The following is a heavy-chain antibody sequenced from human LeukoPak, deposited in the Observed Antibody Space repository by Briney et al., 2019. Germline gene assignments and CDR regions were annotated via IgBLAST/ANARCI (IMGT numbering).Heavy chain of an antibody. J-gene: IGHJ6*03. V-gene: IGHV1-2*02. CDR2: INPNSGGT. D-gene: IGHD4-17*01. CDR1: GYSFSDYY. CDR3: ARDLNYGDYCYYYMDV. Sequence: ASVNVSCKSSGYSFSDYYIHWVRQAPGQGLEWMGWINPNSGGTNYAQKFQGRVTMTRDTSISTAYMELSRLRSDDTAVYYCARDLNYGDYCYYYMDVWGKGTTVTISS.